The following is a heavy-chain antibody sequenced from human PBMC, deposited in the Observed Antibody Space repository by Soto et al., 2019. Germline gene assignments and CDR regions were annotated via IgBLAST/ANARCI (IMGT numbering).Heavy chain of an antibody. Sequence: GGSLRLSCAASGFTFSSYAMSWVRQAPGKGLEWVSAISGSGGSTYYADSVKGRFTISRDNSKNTLYLQMNSLRAEDTAVYYCATDPYDFWSGYFDYWGQGTLVTVSS. CDR3: ATDPYDFWSGYFDY. V-gene: IGHV3-23*01. D-gene: IGHD3-3*01. CDR1: GFTFSSYA. CDR2: ISGSGGST. J-gene: IGHJ4*02.